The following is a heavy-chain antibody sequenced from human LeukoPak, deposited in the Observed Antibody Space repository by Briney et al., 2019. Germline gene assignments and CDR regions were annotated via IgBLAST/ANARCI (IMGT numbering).Heavy chain of an antibody. V-gene: IGHV4-4*07. CDR2: IYTSGST. CDR1: GGSISSYY. CDR3: ARYSSTGPGRPFQH. Sequence: SETLSLTCTVSGGSISSYYWSWIRQPAGKGLEWIGRIYTSGSTNYNPSLKSRVTISVDTSKNQFSLKLSSVTAADTAVYYCARYSSTGPGRPFQHWGQGTLVTVSS. J-gene: IGHJ1*01. D-gene: IGHD6-13*01.